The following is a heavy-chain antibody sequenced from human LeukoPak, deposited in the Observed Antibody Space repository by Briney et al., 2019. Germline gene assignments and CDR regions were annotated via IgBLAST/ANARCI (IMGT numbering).Heavy chain of an antibody. CDR1: GGSISSGGYY. CDR2: IYHSGST. Sequence: SETLSLTCTVSGGSISSGGYYWSWIRQPPGKGLEWTGYIYHSGSTYYNPSLKSRVTISVDRSKNQFSLKLSSVTAADTAVYYCARRVHSSSWSSYFDYWGQETLVTVSS. CDR3: ARRVHSSSWSSYFDY. V-gene: IGHV4-30-2*01. J-gene: IGHJ4*02. D-gene: IGHD6-13*01.